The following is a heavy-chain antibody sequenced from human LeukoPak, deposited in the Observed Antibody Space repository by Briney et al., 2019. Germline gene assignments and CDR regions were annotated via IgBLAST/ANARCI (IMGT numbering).Heavy chain of an antibody. Sequence: GGSLRLSXAASGFTFSSYAMSWVRQAPGKGLEWVSSISSSGSYIYYADSVKGRFTISRDNAKNSLYLQMNSLRAEDTAVYYCVTPTSPQDDAFDIWGQGTMVTVSS. CDR1: GFTFSSYA. CDR2: ISSSGSYI. D-gene: IGHD6-6*01. V-gene: IGHV3-21*01. J-gene: IGHJ3*02. CDR3: VTPTSPQDDAFDI.